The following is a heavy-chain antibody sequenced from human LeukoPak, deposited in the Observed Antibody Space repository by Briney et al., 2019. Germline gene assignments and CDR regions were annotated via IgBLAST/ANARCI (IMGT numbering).Heavy chain of an antibody. V-gene: IGHV3-11*01. Sequence: GGSLRLSCAASGFTVSSNYMSWVRQAPGKGLEWVSYISGSRRITYYADSVKGRFTISRDNAKNSLFLQMNNLTAADTALYYCASHAVTSVRYFDLWGRGTLVIVSS. CDR1: GFTVSSNY. J-gene: IGHJ2*01. D-gene: IGHD6-19*01. CDR2: ISGSRRIT. CDR3: ASHAVTSVRYFDL.